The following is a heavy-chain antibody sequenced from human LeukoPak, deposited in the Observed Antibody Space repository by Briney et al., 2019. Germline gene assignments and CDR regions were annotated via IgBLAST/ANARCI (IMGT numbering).Heavy chain of an antibody. D-gene: IGHD3-9*01. V-gene: IGHV7-4-1*02. CDR2: INTNTGNP. J-gene: IGHJ3*02. CDR3: ARDLYILTADSPYDAFDI. CDR1: GYTFTSYG. Sequence: ASVKVSCKASGYTFTSYGISWVRQAPGQGLEWMGWINTNTGNPTYAQGVAGRFVFSVDTSVSTAFLQISGLKAEDTAVYYCARDLYILTADSPYDAFDIWGQGTMVSVSS.